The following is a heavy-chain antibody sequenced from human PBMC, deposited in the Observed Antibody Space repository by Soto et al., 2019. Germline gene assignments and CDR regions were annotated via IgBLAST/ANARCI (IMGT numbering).Heavy chain of an antibody. CDR3: ARDYSSSRKYNWFDP. J-gene: IGHJ5*02. CDR1: GYTFTSYG. CDR2: ISAYNGNT. D-gene: IGHD6-6*01. V-gene: IGHV1-18*01. Sequence: ASVKVSCKASGYTFTSYGISWVRQAPGQGLEWMGWISAYNGNTNYAQKLQGRVTMTTDTSTSTAYMELRSLRSDDTAVYYCARDYSSSRKYNWFDPWGQGTLVTVSS.